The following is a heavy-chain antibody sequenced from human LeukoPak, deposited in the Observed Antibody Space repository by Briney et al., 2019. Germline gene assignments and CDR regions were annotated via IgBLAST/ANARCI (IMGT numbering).Heavy chain of an antibody. D-gene: IGHD7-27*01. Sequence: PSETLSLTCTVSGGSISSNSYYWGWHRQPPGMELEWIGRIYYSGSNYYNPTLKSRITISVDKNKNQFNLKFSTVTAAATDDYSCARLIRHGEFVYSGQGTLFSVSS. J-gene: IGHJ4*02. CDR1: GGSISSNSYY. CDR3: ARLIRHGEFVY. V-gene: IGHV4-39*01. CDR2: IYYSGSN.